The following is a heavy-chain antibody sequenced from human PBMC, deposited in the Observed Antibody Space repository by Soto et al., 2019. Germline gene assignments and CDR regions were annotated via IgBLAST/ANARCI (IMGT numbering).Heavy chain of an antibody. CDR3: ATNYGSGSTHFDY. D-gene: IGHD3-10*01. V-gene: IGHV1-69*02. CDR2: VIPMVGMS. CDR1: RGTFSYNT. J-gene: IGHJ4*02. Sequence: QVQLVQSGAEVKKPGCSVKVSCTASRGTFSYNTISWVRQAPGQGLEWMGRVIPMVGMSSYAQKFQGRLTITADKSTSTVYMVLNSLRPEDTAVYYCATNYGSGSTHFDYWGQGTLVTVSS.